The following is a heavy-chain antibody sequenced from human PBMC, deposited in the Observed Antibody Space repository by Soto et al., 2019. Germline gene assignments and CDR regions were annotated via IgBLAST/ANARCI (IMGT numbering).Heavy chain of an antibody. CDR1: GGSFSGVY. CDR3: ARESAETTVTTGPYNWFDP. J-gene: IGHJ5*02. V-gene: IGHV4-34*01. D-gene: IGHD4-17*01. Sequence: SETLSLTCAVYGGSFSGVYWSWVRQPPGKGLEWIGEINHSGSTNYNPSLKSRVTISVDTSKNQFSLKLSSVTAADTAVYYCARESAETTVTTGPYNWFDPWGQGTLVTVSS. CDR2: INHSGST.